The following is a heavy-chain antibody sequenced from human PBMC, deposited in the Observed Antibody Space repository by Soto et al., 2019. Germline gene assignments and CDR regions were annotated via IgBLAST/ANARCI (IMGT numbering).Heavy chain of an antibody. CDR3: TKEKSVMYSGYDVFDI. Sequence: GGSLRLSCAASGFTFSSYEMDWVRQAPGKGLEWVAYISSSGTILYGDSVKGRFTISRDNADNSLYLQMNSLTAEDTAVYYCTKEKSVMYSGYDVFDIWGRGT. J-gene: IGHJ3*02. V-gene: IGHV3-48*03. CDR1: GFTFSSYE. CDR2: ISSSGTI. D-gene: IGHD5-12*01.